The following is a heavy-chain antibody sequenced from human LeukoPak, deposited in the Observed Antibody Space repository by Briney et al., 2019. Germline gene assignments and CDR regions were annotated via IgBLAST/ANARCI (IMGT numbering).Heavy chain of an antibody. CDR1: GGSISSYY. J-gene: IGHJ4*02. CDR2: IYYTGST. Sequence: PSETLSLTCTVSGGSISSYYWSWIRQPPGKGLEWIGYIYYTGSTNYSPSPKSRVTIPVDTSKNQFSLKLSSVTAEDTAVYYCARHGRSGYSIDWPALDYWGQGSLVTVSS. CDR3: ARHGRSGYSIDWPALDY. D-gene: IGHD5-18*01. V-gene: IGHV4-59*08.